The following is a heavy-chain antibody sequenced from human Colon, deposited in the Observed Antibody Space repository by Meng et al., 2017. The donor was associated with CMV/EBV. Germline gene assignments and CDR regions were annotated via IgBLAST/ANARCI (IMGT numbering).Heavy chain of an antibody. V-gene: IGHV4-59*02. CDR3: ARNDIVVRPPAFYYFDS. J-gene: IGHJ4*02. D-gene: IGHD1-1*01. CDR2: IFFTGST. Sequence: SETLSLTCTVSGGPVSNHYWSWIRQPPGKGLEWIGYIFFTGSTNYNPSLKSQLTISVETSKNQVSLTLGSVTAADTAVYYCARNDIVVRPPAFYYFDSWGQGMLVTVSS. CDR1: GGPVSNHY.